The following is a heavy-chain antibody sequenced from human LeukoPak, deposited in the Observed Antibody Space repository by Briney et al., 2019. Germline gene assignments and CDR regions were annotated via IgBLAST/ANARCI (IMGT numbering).Heavy chain of an antibody. J-gene: IGHJ5*02. CDR3: ASRYCSSTSCYTEFDP. CDR1: GGTFSSYA. CDR2: IIPIFGTA. V-gene: IGHV1-69*05. D-gene: IGHD2-2*02. Sequence: GSSVKVSCKASGGTFSSYAISWVRQAPGQGLEWMGGIIPIFGTANYAQKFQGRVTITTDESTSTAYMELSSLRSEDTAVYYCASRYCSSTSCYTEFDPWGQGTLVTVSS.